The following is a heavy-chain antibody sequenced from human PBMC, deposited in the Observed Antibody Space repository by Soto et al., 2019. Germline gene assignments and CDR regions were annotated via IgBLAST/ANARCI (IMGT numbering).Heavy chain of an antibody. CDR3: ARVRPGWYYGMDV. D-gene: IGHD2-15*01. CDR2: ISSSSSYI. CDR1: GFTFSSYS. Sequence: EVQLVESGGGLVKPGGSLRLSCAASGFTFSSYSMNWVRQAPGKGLEWVSSISSSSSYIYYADSVKGRFTISRDNAKNSLYLQMNSLRAEDTAVYYCARVRPGWYYGMDVWGQGTTVTVSS. J-gene: IGHJ6*02. V-gene: IGHV3-21*01.